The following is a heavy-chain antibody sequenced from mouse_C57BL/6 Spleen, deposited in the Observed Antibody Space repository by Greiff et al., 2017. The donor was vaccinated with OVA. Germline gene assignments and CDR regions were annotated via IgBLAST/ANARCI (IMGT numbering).Heavy chain of an antibody. CDR3: ARSGYYGSSQYDFDY. CDR2: IYPISGGP. V-gene: IGHV1-72*01. D-gene: IGHD1-1*01. J-gene: IGHJ2*01. CDR1: GYTFTSYW. Sequence: VQLQQPGAELVKPGASVKLSCKASGYTFTSYWMHWVKQRPGRGLEWIGRIYPISGGPKYNEKFKCTATLTVDKSSSPAYMQLSSLTTEDSAVYYCARSGYYGSSQYDFDYGGQGTTRTVAS.